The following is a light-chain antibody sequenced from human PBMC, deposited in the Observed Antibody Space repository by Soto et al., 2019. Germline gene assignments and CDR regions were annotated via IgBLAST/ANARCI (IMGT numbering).Light chain of an antibody. CDR2: DYS. J-gene: IGLJ1*01. Sequence: SYELTQPPSVSVALGQTARVTCGGNNIGRKTVHWYQQMPGQAPVLVVSDYSDRPSGIPERFSGSKSGNTATLTISRVAAGHEADYSSPVWDVSTFHPYLFGTGTKVTVL. CDR1: NIGRKT. CDR3: PVWDVSTFHPYL. V-gene: IGLV3-21*02.